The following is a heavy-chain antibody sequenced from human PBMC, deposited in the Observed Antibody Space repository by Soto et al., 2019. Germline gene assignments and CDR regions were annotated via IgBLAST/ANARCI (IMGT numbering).Heavy chain of an antibody. D-gene: IGHD3-16*01. CDR3: ARDDYGGFDY. CDR1: GGSIRSYY. CDR2: VYNSGST. Sequence: SETLSLTCTVFGGSIRSYYWSWVRRPPGKGLEWIGYVYNSGSTTYSPSFKSRVTISADTSRNQFSLKLTSVTAADTAVYYCARDDYGGFDYWGQGTLVTVSS. J-gene: IGHJ4*02. V-gene: IGHV4-59*01.